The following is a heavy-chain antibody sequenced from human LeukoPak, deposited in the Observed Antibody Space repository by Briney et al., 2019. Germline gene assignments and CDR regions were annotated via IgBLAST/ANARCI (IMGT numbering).Heavy chain of an antibody. CDR1: GFTFSSYA. V-gene: IGHV3-30-3*01. J-gene: IGHJ4*02. D-gene: IGHD3-22*01. CDR2: ISYDGSNK. Sequence: GGPLRLTCAASGFTFSSYAMHWVRQAPGKGLEWVAVISYDGSNKYYADSVKGRFTISRDNSKNTLYLQMNSLRAEDTAVYYCARDPYYYDSSGYCDYWGQGTLVTVSS. CDR3: ARDPYYYDSSGYCDY.